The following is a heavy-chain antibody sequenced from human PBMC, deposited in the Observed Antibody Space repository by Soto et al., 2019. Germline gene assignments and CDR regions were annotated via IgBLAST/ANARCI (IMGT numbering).Heavy chain of an antibody. CDR3: ARSPSIAARTVYYYYGMDV. J-gene: IGHJ6*02. CDR1: GFTFSSYA. Sequence: GGSLRLSCAASGFTFSSYAMHWVRQAPGKGLEWVAVISYDGSNKYYADSVKGRFTISRDNSKNTLYLRMNSLRAEDTAVYYCARSPSIAARTVYYYYGMDVWGQGTTVTVSS. CDR2: ISYDGSNK. V-gene: IGHV3-30-3*01. D-gene: IGHD6-6*01.